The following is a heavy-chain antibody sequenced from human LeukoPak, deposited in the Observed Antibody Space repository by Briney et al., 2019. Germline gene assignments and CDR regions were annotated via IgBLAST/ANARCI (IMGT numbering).Heavy chain of an antibody. CDR1: GFTFSGYG. Sequence: GGSLRLSCAASGFTFSGYGMHWVRQAPGKGLEWVAVISYDGSNKYYADSVKGRFTISRDNSKNTLYLQMNSLRAEDTAVYYCAKDLRSYSSGWTTNYYYYYGMDVWGQGTMVPVSS. CDR3: AKDLRSYSSGWTTNYYYYYGMDV. CDR2: ISYDGSNK. V-gene: IGHV3-30*18. D-gene: IGHD6-19*01. J-gene: IGHJ6*02.